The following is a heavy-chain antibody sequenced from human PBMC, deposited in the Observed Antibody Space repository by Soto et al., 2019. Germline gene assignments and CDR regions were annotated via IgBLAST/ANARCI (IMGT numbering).Heavy chain of an antibody. CDR2: LSHSGRT. J-gene: IGHJ4*02. Sequence: QLQMQASGPGLLKPSETLSLTCSVSVAFISSGAFYWGWFRQPPGKGLEWIGSLSHSGRTFYNASRRSRVEISVETLQFSLRLNSVAAADTAIYYCGRGDFPAVVDYWVRGSLVTVSS. CDR1: VAFISSGAFY. D-gene: IGHD6-6*01. V-gene: IGHV4-39*01. CDR3: GRGDFPAVVDY.